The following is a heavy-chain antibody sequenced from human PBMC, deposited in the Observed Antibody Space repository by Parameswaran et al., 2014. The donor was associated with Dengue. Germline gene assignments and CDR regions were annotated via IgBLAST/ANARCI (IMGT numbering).Heavy chain of an antibody. J-gene: IGHJ5*02. CDR3: AEEQWLGNWFDP. D-gene: IGHD6-19*01. V-gene: IGHV1-3*01. Sequence: WVRQALDKGLSGWDGSTLAMVTQNITQKFQGRVTITRDTSASTAYMELSSLRSEDTAVYYCAEEQWLGNWFDPWGQGTLVTVSS. CDR2: STLAMVT.